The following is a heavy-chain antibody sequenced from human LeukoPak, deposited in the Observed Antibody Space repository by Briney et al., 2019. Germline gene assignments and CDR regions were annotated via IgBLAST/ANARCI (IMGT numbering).Heavy chain of an antibody. CDR2: IYTSGST. CDR3: ARDRVDSSGYYYYYGMDV. Sequence: SETLSLTCSVSGGSISSYYWSWIRQPAGKGLEWIGRIYTSGSTNYNPSLKSRVTMSLDTSKNQFSLKLSSVTAADTAVYYCARDRVDSSGYYYYYGMDVWGQGTTVTVSS. CDR1: GGSISSYY. D-gene: IGHD3-22*01. V-gene: IGHV4-4*07. J-gene: IGHJ6*02.